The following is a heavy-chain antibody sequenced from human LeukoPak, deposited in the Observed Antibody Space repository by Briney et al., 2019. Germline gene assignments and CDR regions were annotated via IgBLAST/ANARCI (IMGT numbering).Heavy chain of an antibody. D-gene: IGHD6-13*01. CDR3: ARRGKTYSSSWYRGLYFDY. CDR1: GGSISSYY. J-gene: IGHJ4*02. V-gene: IGHV4-4*07. Sequence: SETLSLTCTVSGGSISSYYWSWIRQLAGKGLEWIGRIYTSGSTNYNPSLKSRVTMSVDTSKNQFSLKLSSVTAADTAVYYCARRGKTYSSSWYRGLYFDYWGQGTLVTVSS. CDR2: IYTSGST.